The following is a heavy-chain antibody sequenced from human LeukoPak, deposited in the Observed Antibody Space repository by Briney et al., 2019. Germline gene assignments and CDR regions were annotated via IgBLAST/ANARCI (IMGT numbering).Heavy chain of an antibody. D-gene: IGHD1-26*01. V-gene: IGHV3-23*01. CDR1: GFTFSSYA. J-gene: IGHJ4*02. CDR3: AKDLGRYRNNYFDY. CDR2: ISGSGGST. Sequence: RSGGSLRLSCAASGFTFSSYAMSWVRQAPGKGLEWVSAISGSGGSTYYADSVKGRFTISRDNSKNTLYLQMNGLRAEDTAVYYCAKDLGRYRNNYFDYWGQGTLVTVSS.